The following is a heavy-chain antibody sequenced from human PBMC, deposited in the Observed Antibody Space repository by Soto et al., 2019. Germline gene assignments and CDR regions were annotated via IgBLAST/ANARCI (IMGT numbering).Heavy chain of an antibody. CDR1: GGTFSSYA. J-gene: IGHJ6*02. CDR3: ARRPADFYYYGMDV. V-gene: IGHV1-69*13. CDR2: IIPIFGTA. Sequence: ASVKVSCKASGGTFSSYAISWVRQAPGQGLEWMGGIIPIFGTANYAQKFQGRVTITADESTSTAYMELSSLRSEDTAVYYCARRPADFYYYGMDVWGQGTTVTVSS. D-gene: IGHD2-2*01.